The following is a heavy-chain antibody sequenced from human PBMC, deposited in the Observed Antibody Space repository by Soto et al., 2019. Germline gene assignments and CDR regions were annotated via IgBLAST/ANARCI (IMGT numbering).Heavy chain of an antibody. CDR1: GFTFNSYA. V-gene: IGHV3-23*01. CDR3: AGTIFGVIRHFDY. CDR2: ISNSGGST. D-gene: IGHD3-3*01. J-gene: IGHJ4*02. Sequence: EVQLLESGGGLVQPGGSLRLSCAASGFTFNSYAMSWVRQAPGKGLEWVSSISNSGGSTYYADSVKGRFTISRDNSKNTLYLQMNSLRGEDTAVYYCAGTIFGVIRHFDYWGQGTLVTVSS.